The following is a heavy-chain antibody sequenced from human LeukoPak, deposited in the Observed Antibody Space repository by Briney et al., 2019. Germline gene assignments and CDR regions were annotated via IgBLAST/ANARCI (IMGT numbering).Heavy chain of an antibody. Sequence: ASVKVSCKASGYTFTSYDINWVRQATGQGLEWMGWMNPNSGNIGYAQKFQGRVTMTRNTSISTAYMELSSLRSEDTAVYYCARGASWYFWFDPWGQGTLVTVSS. J-gene: IGHJ5*02. D-gene: IGHD6-13*01. CDR2: MNPNSGNI. CDR1: GYTFTSYD. CDR3: ARGASWYFWFDP. V-gene: IGHV1-8*01.